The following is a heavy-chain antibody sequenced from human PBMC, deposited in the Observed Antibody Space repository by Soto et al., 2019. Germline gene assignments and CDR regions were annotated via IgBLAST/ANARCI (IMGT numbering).Heavy chain of an antibody. J-gene: IGHJ3*02. CDR1: GFTFSSYS. V-gene: IGHV3-21*01. CDR3: ARELSFRITRDAFDI. CDR2: ISSSSSYI. Sequence: GGSLRLSCAASGFTFSSYSMNWVRQAPGKGLEWVSSISSSSSYIYYADSVKGRFTISRDNAKNSLYLQMNSLRAEDTAVYYCARELSFRITRDAFDIWGQGTMVTVSS. D-gene: IGHD2-15*01.